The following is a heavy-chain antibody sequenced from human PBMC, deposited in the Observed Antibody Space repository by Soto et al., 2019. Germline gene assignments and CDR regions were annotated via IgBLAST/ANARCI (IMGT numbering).Heavy chain of an antibody. V-gene: IGHV3-23*01. J-gene: IGHJ4*02. Sequence: GGSLRLSCTASGFTFGDYAMSWVRQAPGKGLEWVSAISGSGGSTYYADSVKGRFTISRDNSKNTLYLQMNSLRVEDTAVYYCARESSYPYFDYWGQGTQVTVSS. CDR3: ARESSYPYFDY. CDR1: GFTFGDYA. CDR2: ISGSGGST. D-gene: IGHD5-18*01.